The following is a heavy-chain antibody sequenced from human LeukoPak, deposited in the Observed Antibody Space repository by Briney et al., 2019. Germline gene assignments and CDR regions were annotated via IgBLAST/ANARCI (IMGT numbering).Heavy chain of an antibody. V-gene: IGHV1-2*02. Sequence: GASVKVSCKAFGYTFTGYYMHWVRQAPGQGLEWMGWINANSGGTNYAQKFQGRVTMTRDTSISTAYMELSRLRSDDTAVYYCARGDYYYDSSGYYEEIDYWGQGTLVTVSS. CDR2: INANSGGT. D-gene: IGHD3-22*01. J-gene: IGHJ4*02. CDR3: ARGDYYYDSSGYYEEIDY. CDR1: GYTFTGYY.